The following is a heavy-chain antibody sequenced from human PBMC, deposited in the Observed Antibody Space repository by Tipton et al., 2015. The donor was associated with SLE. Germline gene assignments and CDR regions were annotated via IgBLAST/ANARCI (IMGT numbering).Heavy chain of an antibody. J-gene: IGHJ4*02. V-gene: IGHV3-21*04. CDR2: ISSSSSYT. CDR3: AIPGWPAWDSSGLFDY. CDR1: GFTFSSYG. D-gene: IGHD6-19*01. Sequence: SLRLSCAASGFTFSSYGMHWVRQAPGKGLEWVSSISSSSSYTYYADSVKGRFTISRDNSKNTLYPQMNSLRAEDTAVYYCAIPGWPAWDSSGLFDYWGQGTLVTVSS.